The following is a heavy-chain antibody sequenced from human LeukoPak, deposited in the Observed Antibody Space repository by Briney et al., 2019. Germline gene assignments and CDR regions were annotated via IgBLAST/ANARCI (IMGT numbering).Heavy chain of an antibody. Sequence: ASVKVSCHASGYTLPCYYIHWVRPAPGKGHGWVGWVNPNSGGAKYAQNFQGRVIMTTDTSISTAYMELTSLRSDDTAVYYCARSSPPTYYHFYYYMDVWGKGSTVTVSS. CDR2: VNPNSGGA. V-gene: IGHV1-2*02. CDR3: ARSSPPTYYHFYYYMDV. D-gene: IGHD6-13*01. J-gene: IGHJ6*03. CDR1: GYTLPCYY.